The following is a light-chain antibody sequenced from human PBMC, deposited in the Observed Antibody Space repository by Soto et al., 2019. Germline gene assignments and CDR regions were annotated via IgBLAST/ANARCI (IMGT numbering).Light chain of an antibody. J-gene: IGKJ2*01. CDR2: AAS. CDR1: QGISNY. CDR3: QQSDRTTT. Sequence: DIRMTQSPSALSASVGDRDTINCRSSQGISNYLAWYQQKPGKVPKLLIYAASTLQSGVPSRFSGSGSGTDFTLTISSLQPEDVATYSRQQSDRTTTFGQGTQLDIK. V-gene: IGKV1-27*01.